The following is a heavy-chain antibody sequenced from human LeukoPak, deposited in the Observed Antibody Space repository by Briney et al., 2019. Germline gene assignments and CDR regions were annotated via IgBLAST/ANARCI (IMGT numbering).Heavy chain of an antibody. CDR2: ISDIGRT. CDR1: GGSISNDY. D-gene: IGHD2-15*01. V-gene: IGHV4-59*08. J-gene: IGHJ4*02. CDR3: ARQVQLVEFDS. Sequence: KASETLSLTCTVSGGSISNDYWSWIRQPPGKGLEWIGYISDIGRTNHNASLKSRITISRDTSRNLFSLKVNSVTAADTAVYYCARQVQLVEFDSWGQGTLVTVSS.